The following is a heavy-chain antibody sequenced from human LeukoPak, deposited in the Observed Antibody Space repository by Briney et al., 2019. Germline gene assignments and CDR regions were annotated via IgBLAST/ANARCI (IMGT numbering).Heavy chain of an antibody. CDR1: GYTFTNYG. V-gene: IGHV1-18*01. Sequence: ASVKVSCKASGYTFTNYGFSWVRQAPGQGLEWMGWISAYNGNTNYVQKFQGRVTLTTDTSTTTAYMELRSLRFDDTAVYYCARIFDSFGGIYLYEGFDIGGQGTTVTVSS. CDR2: ISAYNGNT. CDR3: ARIFDSFGGIYLYEGFDI. D-gene: IGHD3-16*02. J-gene: IGHJ3*02.